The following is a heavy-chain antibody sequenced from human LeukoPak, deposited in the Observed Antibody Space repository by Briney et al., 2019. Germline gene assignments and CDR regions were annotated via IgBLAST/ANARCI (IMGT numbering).Heavy chain of an antibody. Sequence: SETLSLTCTVSGGSISSSSYYWGWIRQPPGKGLEWIGSIYYSGSTYYNPSLKSRVTISVDTSKNQFSLKLSSVTAADTAVYYCAKAEPGANFDYWGQGTLVTVSS. CDR2: IYYSGST. J-gene: IGHJ4*02. CDR1: GGSISSSSYY. D-gene: IGHD1-14*01. CDR3: AKAEPGANFDY. V-gene: IGHV4-39*01.